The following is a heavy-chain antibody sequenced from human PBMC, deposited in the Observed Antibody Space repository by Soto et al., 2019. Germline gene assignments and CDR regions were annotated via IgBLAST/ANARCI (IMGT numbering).Heavy chain of an antibody. CDR2: IWYDGSDK. CDR3: ARAGYAAGDY. CDR1: GFTFSNYG. Sequence: QVQLVESGGGVVQPGRSLRLSCAASGFTFSNYGMHWVRQAPGKGLEWVAVIWYDGSDKYFADSVKGRFTISRDNSKNTLYLQRNSLRAEDTAVYYCARAGYAAGDYWGQGTLVTVSS. D-gene: IGHD1-1*01. V-gene: IGHV3-33*01. J-gene: IGHJ4*02.